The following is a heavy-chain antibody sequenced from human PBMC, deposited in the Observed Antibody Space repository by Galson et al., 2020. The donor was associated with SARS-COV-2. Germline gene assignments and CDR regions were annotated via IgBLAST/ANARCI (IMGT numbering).Heavy chain of an antibody. CDR2: TSATT. J-gene: IGHJ6*03. CDR1: GFTFSRYG. D-gene: IGHD3-10*02. Sequence: GGSLRLSCEASGFTFSRYGMSWVRQPPGQGPEWVAPTSATTYYADSVRRRFIISRDDSKNTLYLQMNGLRADDTAVYFCAKDFVRGIGYMDVWGTGTTVTISS. V-gene: IGHV3-23*01. CDR3: AKDFVRGIGYMDV.